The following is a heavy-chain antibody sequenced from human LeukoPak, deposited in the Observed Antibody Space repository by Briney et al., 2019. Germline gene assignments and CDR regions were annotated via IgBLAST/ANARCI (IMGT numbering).Heavy chain of an antibody. Sequence: ASVKVSCKASGYTFTGYYMHWVRQAPGQGLEWMGIINPSGGSTSYAQKFQGRVTMTRDTSTSTVYMELSSLRSEDTAVYYCAREWEYYDSSGHLSYWGQGTLVTVSS. CDR1: GYTFTGYY. CDR2: INPSGGST. CDR3: AREWEYYDSSGHLSY. V-gene: IGHV1-46*01. D-gene: IGHD3-22*01. J-gene: IGHJ4*02.